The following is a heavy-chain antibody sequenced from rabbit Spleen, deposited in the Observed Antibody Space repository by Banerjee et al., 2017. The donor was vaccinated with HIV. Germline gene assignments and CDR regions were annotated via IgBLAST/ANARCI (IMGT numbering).Heavy chain of an antibody. J-gene: IGHJ4*01. D-gene: IGHD1-1*01. V-gene: IGHV1S40*01. CDR1: GFSFSAGYY. CDR3: ARDLVAVIGWNFSL. Sequence: QSLEESGGDLVKPGASLTLTCTASGFSFSAGYYMCWVRQAPGKGLEWIACIHGGSRNNIYYASWAKGRLTISKTSSTTVTLQMTSLTAADTATYFCARDLVAVIGWNFSLWGPGTLVTVS. CDR2: IHGGSRNNI.